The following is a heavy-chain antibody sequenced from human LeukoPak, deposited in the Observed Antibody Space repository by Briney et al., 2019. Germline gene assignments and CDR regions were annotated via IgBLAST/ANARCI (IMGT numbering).Heavy chain of an antibody. Sequence: GGSLRLSCAASGFTFSSYSMNWVRQAPGKGLEWVSSISSSSSYIYYADSVKGRFTISRDNAKNSLYLQMNRLRAEDTAVYYCARTSIYYDSSGYRSWGQGTLVTVSS. D-gene: IGHD3-22*01. V-gene: IGHV3-21*01. CDR2: ISSSSSYI. CDR1: GFTFSSYS. J-gene: IGHJ5*02. CDR3: ARTSIYYDSSGYRS.